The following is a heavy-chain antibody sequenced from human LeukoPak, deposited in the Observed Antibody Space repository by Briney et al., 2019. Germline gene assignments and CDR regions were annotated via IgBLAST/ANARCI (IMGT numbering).Heavy chain of an antibody. CDR3: ARRNFLTEGEAFDI. J-gene: IGHJ3*02. CDR2: MYNSRST. CDR1: GGSPSSGSYY. Sequence: PSETLSLTCTLSGGSPSSGSYYWTWIRHPPGKGLEWIVFMYNSRSTNYNPSLKCRVTISFDTSKNQFSLKLSSVTAADTAVYYCARRNFLTEGEAFDIWGQGTMVTVSS. D-gene: IGHD3-9*01. V-gene: IGHV4-61*01.